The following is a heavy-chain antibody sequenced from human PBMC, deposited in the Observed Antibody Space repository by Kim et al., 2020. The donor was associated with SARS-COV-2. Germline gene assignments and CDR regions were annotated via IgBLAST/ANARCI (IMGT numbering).Heavy chain of an antibody. V-gene: IGHV1-3*01. CDR2: T. D-gene: IGHD6-19*01. J-gene: IGHJ4*02. Sequence: TEYSPKFQGRGTITRDTSARTVYMELSSLRSEDTAVYYCARKVGSGWHLDHWGQGALVTVSS. CDR3: ARKVGSGWHLDH.